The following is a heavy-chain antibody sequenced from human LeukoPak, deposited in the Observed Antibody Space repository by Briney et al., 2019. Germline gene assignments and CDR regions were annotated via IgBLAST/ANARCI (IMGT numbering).Heavy chain of an antibody. D-gene: IGHD2-21*02. Sequence: GGSLRLSCAASGFIFSDSAMHWARQASGKGLEWVGRIRSKANNYATTYAASVKGRFTISRDDSKNTAYLQMYSVKIEDTAVYYCTRPCAGDCTDNYWGQGTLVTVSS. CDR1: GFIFSDSA. CDR3: TRPCAGDCTDNY. CDR2: IRSKANNYAT. J-gene: IGHJ4*02. V-gene: IGHV3-73*01.